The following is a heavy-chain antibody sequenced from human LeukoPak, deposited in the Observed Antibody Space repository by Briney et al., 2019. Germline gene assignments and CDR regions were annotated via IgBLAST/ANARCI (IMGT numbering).Heavy chain of an antibody. Sequence: SETLSLTCAVYGGSFSGYYWSWIRQPPGKGLEWIGEINHSGSTNYNPSLKSRVTISVDTSKNQFSLKLSSVTAADTAVYYCARGLRYSSSWYYYGMDVWGQGTMVTVSS. J-gene: IGHJ6*02. CDR1: GGSFSGYY. CDR3: ARGLRYSSSWYYYGMDV. V-gene: IGHV4-34*01. CDR2: INHSGST. D-gene: IGHD6-13*01.